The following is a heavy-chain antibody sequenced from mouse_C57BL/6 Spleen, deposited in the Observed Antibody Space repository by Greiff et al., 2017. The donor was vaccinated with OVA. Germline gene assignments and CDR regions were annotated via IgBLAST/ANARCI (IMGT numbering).Heavy chain of an antibody. D-gene: IGHD1-1*01. CDR2: ISSGGSYT. CDR1: GFTFSSYG. Sequence: EVKLMESGGDLVKPGGSLKLSCAASGFTFSSYGMSWVRQTPDKRLEWVATISSGGSYTYYPDSVKGRFTISRDNAKNTLYLQMSSLKSEDTAMYYCARHGGTTVVAPFAYWGQGTLVTVSA. CDR3: ARHGGTTVVAPFAY. V-gene: IGHV5-6*01. J-gene: IGHJ3*01.